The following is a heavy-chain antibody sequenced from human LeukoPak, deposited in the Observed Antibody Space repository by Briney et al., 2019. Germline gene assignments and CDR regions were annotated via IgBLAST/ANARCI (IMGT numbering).Heavy chain of an antibody. Sequence: PGGSLRLSCAASGFTFSSYSMNWVRQAPGKGLEWVSSIRGRNRYIYYANSVKGPFTISRDNAKNSLYLQMNGLRAEDTAVYYYPRSAIGYSDSSGYYFDYWGQGTLVTVSS. CDR2: IRGRNRYI. V-gene: IGHV3-21*01. CDR1: GFTFSSYS. J-gene: IGHJ4*02. CDR3: PRSAIGYSDSSGYYFDY. D-gene: IGHD3-22*01.